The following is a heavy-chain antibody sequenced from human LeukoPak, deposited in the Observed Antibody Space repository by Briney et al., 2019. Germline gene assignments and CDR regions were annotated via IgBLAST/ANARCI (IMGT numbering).Heavy chain of an antibody. CDR3: ARVLINPGAFDI. CDR2: ISSSGSTI. V-gene: IGHV3-48*04. CDR1: GFTFSSYS. Sequence: PGGSLRLSCAASGFTFSSYSMNWVRQAPGKGLEWVSYISSSGSTIYYADSVKGRFTISRDNAKNSLYLQMNSLRSEDTAVYYCARVLINPGAFDIWGQGTMVTVSS. D-gene: IGHD2/OR15-2a*01. J-gene: IGHJ3*02.